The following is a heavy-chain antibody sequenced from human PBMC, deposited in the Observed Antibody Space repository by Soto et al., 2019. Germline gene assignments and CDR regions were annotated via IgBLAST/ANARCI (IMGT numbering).Heavy chain of an antibody. J-gene: IGHJ6*02. CDR2: INPTGGTT. CDR1: GYTFTTYY. D-gene: IGHD6-13*01. CDR3: ARAAAAGNGRRVDV. Sequence: QVQLVQSGAEVKKPGASVLVSCKASGYTFTTYYIHWVRQAPGQGLEWMGIINPTGGTTTYAQNFQGRITMTRDTSTSTVYMDLKSLRSEDTAVYYCARAAAAGNGRRVDVWGQGTTVTVSS. V-gene: IGHV1-46*01.